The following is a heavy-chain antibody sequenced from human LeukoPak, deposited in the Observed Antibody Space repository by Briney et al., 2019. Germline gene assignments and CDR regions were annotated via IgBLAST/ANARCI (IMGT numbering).Heavy chain of an antibody. Sequence: PSETLSLTCTVSGGSISPYYWSWVRQPPGKGLEWIGHTSYSGSTNYNPSLKSRVTISVDTSKNQFSLKLSSVTAADTAVYYCASSAAPSVLTRFDYWGQGTLVTVSS. V-gene: IGHV4-59*01. D-gene: IGHD4/OR15-4a*01. CDR2: TSYSGST. CDR3: ASSAAPSVLTRFDY. J-gene: IGHJ4*02. CDR1: GGSISPYY.